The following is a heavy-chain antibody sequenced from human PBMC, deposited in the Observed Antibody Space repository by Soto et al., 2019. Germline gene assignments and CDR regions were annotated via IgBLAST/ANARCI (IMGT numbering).Heavy chain of an antibody. Sequence: ASVKVSCKASGYTFTSYGISWVRQAPGQGLEWMGWISAYNGNTNYAQKLQGRVTMTTDTSTSTAYMELRSLRSDDTAVYYCARDGRPGAVAGPGNFDYWGQGTLVTVSS. CDR1: GYTFTSYG. D-gene: IGHD6-19*01. V-gene: IGHV1-18*01. CDR3: ARDGRPGAVAGPGNFDY. J-gene: IGHJ4*02. CDR2: ISAYNGNT.